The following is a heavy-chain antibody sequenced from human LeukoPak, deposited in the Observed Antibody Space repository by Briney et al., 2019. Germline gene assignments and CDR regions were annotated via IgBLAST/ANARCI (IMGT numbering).Heavy chain of an antibody. CDR2: ISSSSSYI. Sequence: GGSLRLSCAASGFTFSSYSMNWVRQAPGKGLEWVSSISSSSSYIYYADSVKGRFTISRDNAKNSLYLQMNSLRAEDTAVYYCAKGAVAGRYNWYFDLWGRGTLVTVSS. D-gene: IGHD6-19*01. V-gene: IGHV3-21*01. CDR1: GFTFSSYS. J-gene: IGHJ2*01. CDR3: AKGAVAGRYNWYFDL.